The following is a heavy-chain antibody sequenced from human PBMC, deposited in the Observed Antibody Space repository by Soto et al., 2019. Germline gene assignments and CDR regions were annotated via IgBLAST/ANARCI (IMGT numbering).Heavy chain of an antibody. D-gene: IGHD4-17*01. CDR3: ARVKYGDYYYFDY. J-gene: IGHJ4*02. V-gene: IGHV1-2*04. CDR1: GYTFTGYY. CDR2: INPNSGGT. Sequence: ASVKVSCKASGYTFTGYYMHWVRQAPGQGLEWMGWINPNSGGTNYAQKFQGWVTMTRDTSISTAYMELSRLRSDDTAVYYCARVKYGDYYYFDYWGQGTLVTVS.